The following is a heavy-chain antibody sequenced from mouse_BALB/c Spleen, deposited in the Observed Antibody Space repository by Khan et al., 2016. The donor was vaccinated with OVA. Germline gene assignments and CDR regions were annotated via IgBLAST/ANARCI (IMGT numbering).Heavy chain of an antibody. CDR1: GYTFTSYY. D-gene: IGHD1-1*02. CDR2: IIPSNGDT. CDR3: TRSGWAAFAY. Sequence: QVQLQQPGAELVKPGASVKLSCKASGYTFTSYYMYWVKQRPGQGLEWIGGIIPSNGDTNFNEKFKSKATLTVDKSSSTAYMQLSSLTSEDSAAYYGTRSGWAAFAYWGQGTLVTVSA. V-gene: IGHV1S81*02. J-gene: IGHJ3*01.